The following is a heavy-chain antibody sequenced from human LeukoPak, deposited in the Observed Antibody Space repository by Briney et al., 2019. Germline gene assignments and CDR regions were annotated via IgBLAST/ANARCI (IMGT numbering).Heavy chain of an antibody. J-gene: IGHJ4*02. V-gene: IGHV3-7*01. CDR1: GFTFSSYS. CDR2: IKQDGSEK. Sequence: GGSLRLSCAASGFTFSSYSMNWVRQAPGKGLEWVANIKQDGSEKYYVDSVKGRFTISRDNAKNSLYLQMNSLRAEDTAVYYCARYPETSSSDMSDTYFDYWGQGTLVTVSS. CDR3: ARYPETSSSDMSDTYFDY. D-gene: IGHD6-6*01.